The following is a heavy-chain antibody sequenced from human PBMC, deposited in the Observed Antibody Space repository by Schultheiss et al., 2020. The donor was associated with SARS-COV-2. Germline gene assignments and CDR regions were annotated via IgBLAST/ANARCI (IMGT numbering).Heavy chain of an antibody. CDR3: ARAAGAYYYDSSGYPNHYYYGMDV. V-gene: IGHV4-61*02. Sequence: SQTLSLTCAVSGGSISSGGYSWSWIRQPAGKGLEWIGRIYTSGSTNYNPSLKSRVTISVDTSKNQFSLKLSSVTAADTAVYYCARAAGAYYYDSSGYPNHYYYGMDVWGQGTTVTVSS. J-gene: IGHJ6*02. CDR1: GGSISSGGYS. D-gene: IGHD3-22*01. CDR2: IYTSGST.